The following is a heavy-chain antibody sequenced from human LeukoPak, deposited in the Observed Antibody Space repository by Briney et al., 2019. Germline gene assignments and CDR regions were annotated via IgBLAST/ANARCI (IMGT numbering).Heavy chain of an antibody. D-gene: IGHD3-10*01. J-gene: IGHJ3*02. CDR1: GFTFSAYG. V-gene: IGHV3-23*01. Sequence: GGSLRLSCAASGFTFSAYGMSWVRQSPGQGLEWVSGISANGSITFYARSVRGRFIISRDNAKNTLYLQMNSLRAEDTAVYYCARSGGDAFDIWGQGTVVTVSS. CDR3: ARSGGDAFDI. CDR2: ISANGSIT.